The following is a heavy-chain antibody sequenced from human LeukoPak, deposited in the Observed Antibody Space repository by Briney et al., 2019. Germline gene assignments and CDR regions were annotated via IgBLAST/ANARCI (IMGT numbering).Heavy chain of an antibody. CDR1: GYTFTSYG. CDR2: ISAYNDNT. CDR3: ARDQGYSSSLYYFDY. Sequence: ASVKVSCKASGYTFTSYGISGVRQAPGQGLEWMGWISAYNDNTNYAQKLQGRVTRTTDTSTSTAYMELRSLRSDATAVYYCARDQGYSSSLYYFDYWGQGTLVTVSS. V-gene: IGHV1-18*01. D-gene: IGHD6-13*01. J-gene: IGHJ4*02.